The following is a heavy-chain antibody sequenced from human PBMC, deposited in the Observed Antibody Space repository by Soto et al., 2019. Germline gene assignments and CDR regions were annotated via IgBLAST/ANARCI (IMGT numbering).Heavy chain of an antibody. J-gene: IGHJ6*02. V-gene: IGHV4-39*01. CDR3: ARLRGTVTIGNYYYYGMDV. D-gene: IGHD4-4*01. Sequence: PSETLSLTCTVSGGSISSSSYYWGWIRQPPGKGLEWIGSIYYSGSTYYNPSLKSRVTISVDTSKNQFSLKLSSVTAADTAVYYCARLRGTVTIGNYYYYGMDVWGQGTTVTGSS. CDR2: IYYSGST. CDR1: GGSISSSSYY.